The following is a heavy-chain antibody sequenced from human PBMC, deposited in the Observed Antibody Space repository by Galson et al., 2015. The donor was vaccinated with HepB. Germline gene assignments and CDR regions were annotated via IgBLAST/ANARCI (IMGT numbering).Heavy chain of an antibody. Sequence: SVKVSCKASGGTFSSYAISWVRQAPGQGLEWMGGIIPIFGTANYAQKFQGRVTITADESTSTAYMELSSLRSEDTAVYYCARVGRSCSGGSCYYYYYGMDVWGQGTTVTVSS. CDR2: IIPIFGTA. V-gene: IGHV1-69*13. CDR1: GGTFSSYA. CDR3: ARVGRSCSGGSCYYYYYGMDV. D-gene: IGHD2-15*01. J-gene: IGHJ6*02.